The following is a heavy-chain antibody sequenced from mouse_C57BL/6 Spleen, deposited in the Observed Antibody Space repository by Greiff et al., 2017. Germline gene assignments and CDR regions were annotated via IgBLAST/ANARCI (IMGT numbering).Heavy chain of an antibody. CDR3: ARAGDYDWYFDV. D-gene: IGHD2-4*01. CDR2: IYPGDGDT. Sequence: VQLVESGPELVKPGASVKISCKASGYAFSSSWMNWVKQRPGKGLEWIGRIYPGDGDTNYNGKFKGKATLTADKSSSTAYMQLSSLTSEDSAVYFCARAGDYDWYFDVWGTGTTVTVSS. J-gene: IGHJ1*03. CDR1: GYAFSSSW. V-gene: IGHV1-82*01.